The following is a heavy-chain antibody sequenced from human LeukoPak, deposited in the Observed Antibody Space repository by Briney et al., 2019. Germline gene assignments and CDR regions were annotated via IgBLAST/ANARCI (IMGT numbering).Heavy chain of an antibody. D-gene: IGHD2-15*01. J-gene: IGHJ4*02. CDR2: INSDGSST. V-gene: IGHV3-74*01. Sequence: GGSLRLSCVASEFTFSTYWMHWVRQAPGKGLVWVSRINSDGSSTTYADSVKGRFTISRDNAKNTLYLQMNSPRAEDTAVYYCARGYCSDNTCYVRGIDYWGQGTLVTVSS. CDR3: ARGYCSDNTCYVRGIDY. CDR1: EFTFSTYW.